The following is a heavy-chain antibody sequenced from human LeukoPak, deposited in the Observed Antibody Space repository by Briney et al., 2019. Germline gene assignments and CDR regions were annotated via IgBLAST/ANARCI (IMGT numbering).Heavy chain of an antibody. CDR2: ISYDGSNK. D-gene: IGHD3-22*01. CDR3: ASPTYDSLEVDY. J-gene: IGHJ4*02. V-gene: IGHV3-30-3*01. CDR1: GFTLSSYA. Sequence: GRSLRLSCAASGFTLSSYAMHWVRQAPGKGLEWVAVISYDGSNKYYADSVKGRFTISRDNSKNTLYLQMNSLRAEDTAVYYCASPTYDSLEVDYWGQGTLVTVSS.